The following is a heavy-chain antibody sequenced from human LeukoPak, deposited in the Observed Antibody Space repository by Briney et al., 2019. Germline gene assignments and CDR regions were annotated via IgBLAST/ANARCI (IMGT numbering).Heavy chain of an antibody. Sequence: ASVKVSCKASGYTFTRYYMHWVRQAPGQGLEWMGWINPNSGGTNYAQKFQGRVTKTRDKSIRTAYMELSRLTSDDTAVYYCARDLVGSHTSYSSGAWDYWGQGTLVTVSS. CDR1: GYTFTRYY. CDR3: ARDLVGSHTSYSSGAWDY. D-gene: IGHD3-9*01. V-gene: IGHV1-2*02. J-gene: IGHJ4*02. CDR2: INPNSGGT.